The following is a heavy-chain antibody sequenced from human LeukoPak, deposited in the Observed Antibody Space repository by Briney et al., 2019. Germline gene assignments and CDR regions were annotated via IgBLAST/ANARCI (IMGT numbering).Heavy chain of an antibody. CDR3: ARHHPILRYFDWLLYRGWFDP. D-gene: IGHD3-9*01. Sequence: SETLSLTCTVSVGSISSYYWSWIRQPPGKGLEWIWYIYYSGSTNYNPSLKSRVTISVDTSKNQFSLKLSSVTAADTAVYYCARHHPILRYFDWLLYRGWFDPWGQGTLDSVSS. CDR1: VGSISSYY. V-gene: IGHV4-59*08. CDR2: IYYSGST. J-gene: IGHJ5*02.